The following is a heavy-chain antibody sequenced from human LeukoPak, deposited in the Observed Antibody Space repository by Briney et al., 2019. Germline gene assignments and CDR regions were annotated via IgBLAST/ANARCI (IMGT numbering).Heavy chain of an antibody. V-gene: IGHV4-38-2*02. Sequence: SETLSLTCTVSGYSISSGYYWGWIRQPPGKGLEWIGSIYHSGSTYYNPSLKSRVTISVDTSKNQFSLRLSSVTAADTAVYYCARGGIGHIVATIPNYYYYYYMDVWGKGTTVTISS. J-gene: IGHJ6*03. CDR2: IYHSGST. CDR3: ARGGIGHIVATIPNYYYYYYMDV. CDR1: GYSISSGYY. D-gene: IGHD5-12*01.